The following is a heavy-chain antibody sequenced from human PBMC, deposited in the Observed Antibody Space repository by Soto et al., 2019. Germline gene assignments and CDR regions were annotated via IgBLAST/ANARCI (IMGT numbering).Heavy chain of an antibody. J-gene: IGHJ4*02. V-gene: IGHV4-31*03. CDR2: IYYRGST. Sequence: QVQLQESGPGLVKPTQTLSLTCTVSGGSISSGGYYWSWIRQHPGKGLEWIGSIYYRGSTYYNPPRTSRVTRSVDTSKNQFSRKLSSMTAADTDVYYCARGVLHGGQGTLVTVPS. CDR3: ARGVLH. D-gene: IGHD3-16*01. CDR1: GGSISSGGYY.